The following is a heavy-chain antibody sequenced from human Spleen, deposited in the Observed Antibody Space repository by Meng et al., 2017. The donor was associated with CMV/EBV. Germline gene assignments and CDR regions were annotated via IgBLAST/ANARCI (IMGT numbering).Heavy chain of an antibody. CDR3: ASGYTTLRF. CDR1: GYTFAGYY. CDR2: INPKNGVI. Sequence: KVSCKASGYTFAGYYIPWVRQAPGQGFEWMGWINPKNGVIKYAQKFQGRVTMTRDTSISTAYLELTSLISDDTAVYYCASGYTTLRFWGQGTLVTVSS. D-gene: IGHD5-24*01. J-gene: IGHJ4*02. V-gene: IGHV1-2*02.